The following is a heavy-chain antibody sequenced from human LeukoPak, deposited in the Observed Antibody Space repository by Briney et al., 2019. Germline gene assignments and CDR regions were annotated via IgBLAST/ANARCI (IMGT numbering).Heavy chain of an antibody. J-gene: IGHJ6*04. D-gene: IGHD2-15*01. V-gene: IGHV4-59*01. CDR1: GGSISSYY. CDR3: ARSAGYCSGGSCYFSGRDV. CDR2: IYYSGST. Sequence: PSETLSLTCTVSGGSISSYYWSWIRQPPGKGLEWIGYIYYSGSTNYNPSLKSRVTISVDTSKNQFSLKLSSVTAADTAVYYCARSAGYCSGGSCYFSGRDVWGKGTTVTVSS.